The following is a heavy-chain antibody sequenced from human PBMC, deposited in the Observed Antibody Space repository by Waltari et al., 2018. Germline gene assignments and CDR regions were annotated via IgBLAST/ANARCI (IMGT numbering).Heavy chain of an antibody. CDR1: GYSFTNYW. CDR2: IYPGDSDT. CDR3: GRGRAVDLIDY. Sequence: EVQLVQSGAEVKKPGESLKISCEASGYSFTNYWTGWVRQMTGKGLEWMAIIYPGDSDTRYNPSFQGQVTISADKSISTAYLQWGSLKASDTAMYYCGRGRAVDLIDYWGQGTLVTVSS. V-gene: IGHV5-51*01. D-gene: IGHD3-16*01. J-gene: IGHJ4*02.